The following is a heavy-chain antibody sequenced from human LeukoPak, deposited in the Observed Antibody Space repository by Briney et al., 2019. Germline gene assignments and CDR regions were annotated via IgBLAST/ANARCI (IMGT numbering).Heavy chain of an antibody. J-gene: IGHJ3*02. CDR1: GYTFTSYG. Sequence: ASVKVSCKASGYTFTSYGISWVRQAPGQGLEWMGWISAYNGITNYAQKTQGRVTMTTDTSTTTAYMELRSLRSDDTAVYYCARAPSTSSYGAFDIWGQGTMVTVSS. D-gene: IGHD2-2*01. CDR2: ISAYNGIT. CDR3: ARAPSTSSYGAFDI. V-gene: IGHV1-18*01.